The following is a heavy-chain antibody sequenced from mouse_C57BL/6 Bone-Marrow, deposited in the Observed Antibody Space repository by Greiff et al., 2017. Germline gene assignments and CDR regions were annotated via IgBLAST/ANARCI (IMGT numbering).Heavy chain of an antibody. CDR1: GYTFTSYT. J-gene: IGHJ4*01. CDR2: INPSSGYT. V-gene: IGHV1-4*01. D-gene: IGHD2-2*01. CDR3: ARTVTRAMDY. Sequence: VKLQESGAELARPGASVKMSCKASGYTFTSYTMHWVKQRPGQGLEWIGYINPSSGYTKYNQKFKDKATLTADKSSSTAYMQLSSLTSEDSAVYYCARTVTRAMDYWGQGTSVTVSS.